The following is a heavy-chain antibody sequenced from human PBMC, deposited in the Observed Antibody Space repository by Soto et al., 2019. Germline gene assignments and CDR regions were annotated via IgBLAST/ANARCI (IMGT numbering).Heavy chain of an antibody. Sequence: SETLSLTCTVSGGSISSYYWSLIRQPPGKGLEWIGYIYYSGSTNYNPSLKSRVTISVDTSKNQFSLKLSSVTAADTAVYYCAREQTGIGAFDIWGQGTMVTVSS. CDR3: AREQTGIGAFDI. CDR1: GGSISSYY. CDR2: IYYSGST. D-gene: IGHD3-9*01. V-gene: IGHV4-59*01. J-gene: IGHJ3*02.